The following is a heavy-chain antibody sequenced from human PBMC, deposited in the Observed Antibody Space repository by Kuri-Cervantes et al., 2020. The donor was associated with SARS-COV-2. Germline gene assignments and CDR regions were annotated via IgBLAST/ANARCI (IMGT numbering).Heavy chain of an antibody. D-gene: IGHD6-19*01. V-gene: IGHV4-39*07. Sequence: GSLRLSCTVSSGSISSGDYYWGWIRQPPGKGLEWIGEINYSGTTNYNPSLKSRVTVSVDPSKNLFSLNLTSVTAADTAMYYCARLRRHNDGWFATGYYMDVWGKGTTVTVSS. CDR3: ARLRRHNDGWFATGYYMDV. CDR1: SGSISSGDYY. CDR2: INYSGTT. J-gene: IGHJ6*03.